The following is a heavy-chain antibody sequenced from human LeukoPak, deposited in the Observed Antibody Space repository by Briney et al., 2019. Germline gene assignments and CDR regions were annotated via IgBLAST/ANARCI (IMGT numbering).Heavy chain of an antibody. CDR1: GFTFSTYS. CDR2: ISSSSNTI. J-gene: IGHJ5*02. D-gene: IGHD3-10*01. Sequence: GGSLRLSCAASGFTFSTYSMNWVRQAPGKGLEWVSYISSSSNTIYYADSVKGRFTISRDNAKNSLYLQMNSLRDEDTAVYYCARNLVREVIPDFDPWGQGTLVTVSS. CDR3: ARNLVREVIPDFDP. V-gene: IGHV3-48*02.